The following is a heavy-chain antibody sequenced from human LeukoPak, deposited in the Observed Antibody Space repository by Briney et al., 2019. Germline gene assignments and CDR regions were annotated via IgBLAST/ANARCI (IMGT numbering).Heavy chain of an antibody. V-gene: IGHV4-59*01. Sequence: PSETLSLTCTVSGGSISSYYWSWIRQPPGKGLEWIGYIYYSGSTNYNPSLKSRVTISVDTSKNQFSLRLSSVTAADTAVYYCARAGIVVVPADYYMDVWGKGTTVTVSS. CDR3: ARAGIVVVPADYYMDV. CDR1: GGSISSYY. CDR2: IYYSGST. J-gene: IGHJ6*03. D-gene: IGHD2-2*01.